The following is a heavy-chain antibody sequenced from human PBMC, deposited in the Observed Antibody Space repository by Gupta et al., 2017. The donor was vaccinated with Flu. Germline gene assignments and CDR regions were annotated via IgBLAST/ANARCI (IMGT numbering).Heavy chain of an antibody. D-gene: IGHD2-2*01. J-gene: IGHJ4*02. Sequence: TFTDYYIHWVRQAPGQGLEWMGRNNPNSGGTKYALKFQGRVTMTSDTSINTAYMELSSLRSDDTAVYYCARVQYCSTTSCYEPFDSWGQGTQVTVSS. CDR2: NNPNSGGT. CDR3: ARVQYCSTTSCYEPFDS. V-gene: IGHV1-2*06. CDR1: TFTDYY.